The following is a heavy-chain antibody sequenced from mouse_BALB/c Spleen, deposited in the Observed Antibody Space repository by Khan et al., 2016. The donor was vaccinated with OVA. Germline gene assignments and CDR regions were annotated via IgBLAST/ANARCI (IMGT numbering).Heavy chain of an antibody. D-gene: IGHD2-14*01. CDR3: ARVGYAGTMDS. CDR1: GYTFTKNG. V-gene: IGHV9-3-1*01. J-gene: IGHJ4*01. Sequence: QIQLVQSGPELKRPGEPVRISCKASGYTFTKNGMNWAKQAPGKGLKWMGWINTYTGEPTYADDSKGRFAFSLETSASTAYLQINNLKNEDTATYFCARVGYAGTMDSWGQGTSVTVSP. CDR2: INTYTGEP.